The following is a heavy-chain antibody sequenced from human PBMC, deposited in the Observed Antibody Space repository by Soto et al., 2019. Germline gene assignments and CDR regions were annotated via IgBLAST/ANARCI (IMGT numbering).Heavy chain of an antibody. V-gene: IGHV1-2*04. CDR3: ATQGGSSYGLEYYFDY. CDR1: GYTFTGYY. CDR2: INPNSGGT. J-gene: IGHJ4*02. Sequence: GASVKVSFKASGYTFTGYYVHWVRQAPGQGLEWMGWINPNSGGTNCAQKFQGWVTMTRDTSISTAYMELSRLTSDDTAVYYCATQGGSSYGLEYYFDYWGQGTQVTVSS. D-gene: IGHD5-18*01.